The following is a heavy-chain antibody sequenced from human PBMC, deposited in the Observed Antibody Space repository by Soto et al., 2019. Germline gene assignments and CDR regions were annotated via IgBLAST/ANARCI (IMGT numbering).Heavy chain of an antibody. CDR3: GHSAPPFITVGGVGVTGYDY. V-gene: IGHV2-5*02. CDR2: IYWDDDK. Sequence: QITLKESGPTLVKPTQTLTLTCTFSGFSLSTSGVGVGWIRQPPGKALEWLALIYWDDDKRYSPSLKSRLTIPQDTSQNPVVLNMTHMEPFETATFFRGHSAPPFITVGGVGVTGYDYWGQGTLVTVSS. D-gene: IGHD3-16*01. CDR1: GFSLSTSGVG. J-gene: IGHJ4*02.